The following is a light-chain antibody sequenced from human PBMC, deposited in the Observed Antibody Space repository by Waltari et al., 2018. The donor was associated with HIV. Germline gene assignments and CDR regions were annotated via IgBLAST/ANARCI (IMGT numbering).Light chain of an antibody. Sequence: DIVMTQSPAPLSVSPGERATLSCRASQSVSSNLAWYQQKPGQAPRLLIYGASTRATGIPARFSGSGSGTKFTLTISSLQSEDFAVYYCQQYNNWPRTFGQGTKVEIK. CDR2: GAS. J-gene: IGKJ1*01. CDR3: QQYNNWPRT. CDR1: QSVSSN. V-gene: IGKV3-15*01.